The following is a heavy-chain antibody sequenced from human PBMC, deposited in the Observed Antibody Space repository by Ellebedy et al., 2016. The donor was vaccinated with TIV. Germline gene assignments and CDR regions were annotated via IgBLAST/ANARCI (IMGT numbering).Heavy chain of an antibody. V-gene: IGHV3-30-3*01. CDR3: SRHTDYALDY. Sequence: GGSLRLSCAASGFSFSDYAFHWVRQAPGTGLEWVAVESLGGSNKCYADFVKGPFSISRDNAKNSLYLQMNSLRAEDTAVYYCSRHTDYALDYWGQGALVTVSS. J-gene: IGHJ4*02. CDR2: ESLGGSNK. CDR1: GFSFSDYA. D-gene: IGHD4-17*01.